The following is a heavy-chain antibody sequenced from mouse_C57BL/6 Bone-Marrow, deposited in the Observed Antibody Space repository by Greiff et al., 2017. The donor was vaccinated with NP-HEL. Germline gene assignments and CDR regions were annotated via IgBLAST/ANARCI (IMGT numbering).Heavy chain of an antibody. J-gene: IGHJ4*01. V-gene: IGHV1-82*01. CDR2: IYPGDGDT. CDR3: EKGTSWSCDMDY. D-gene: IGHD1-1*01. CDR1: GYAFSSSW. Sequence: VQLQQSGPELVKPGASVKISCKASGYAFSSSWMNWVKQRPGKGLEWIGRIYPGDGDTNYNGKFKGKATLTADTSSSTAYMQLSSLTSEDSAVYFCEKGTSWSCDMDYWGQGTSVTVSS.